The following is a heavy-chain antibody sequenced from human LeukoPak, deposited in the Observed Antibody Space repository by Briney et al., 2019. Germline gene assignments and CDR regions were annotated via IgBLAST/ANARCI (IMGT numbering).Heavy chain of an antibody. CDR3: ARLPGGDSSSVVAFDI. J-gene: IGHJ3*02. Sequence: SETLSLTCAVSGGYITSYYWTWIRQPAGKGLEWIGCIYSTGSTNYNPSLKSRVTMSVDTSKNQFSLNLRSVTTADTAVYYCARLPGGDSSSVVAFDIWGQGTMVTVSS. V-gene: IGHV4-4*07. D-gene: IGHD2-21*02. CDR1: GGYITSYY. CDR2: IYSTGST.